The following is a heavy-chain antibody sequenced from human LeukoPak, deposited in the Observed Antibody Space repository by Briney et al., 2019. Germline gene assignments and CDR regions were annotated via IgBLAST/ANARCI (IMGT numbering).Heavy chain of an antibody. CDR3: ARDRDRSGSQSY. Sequence: ASVKVSCKASGYTFTSYGISWVRQAPGQGLEWMGWISANNGNTNYAQKLRGRVTITTDTSTSTAYMELRTLRSDDTAVYCCARDRDRSGSQSYWGQGTLVTVSS. J-gene: IGHJ4*02. V-gene: IGHV1-18*01. CDR2: ISANNGNT. D-gene: IGHD1-26*01. CDR1: GYTFTSYG.